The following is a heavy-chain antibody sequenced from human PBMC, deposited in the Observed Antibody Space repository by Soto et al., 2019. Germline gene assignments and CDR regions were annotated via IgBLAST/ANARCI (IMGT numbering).Heavy chain of an antibody. CDR3: ARGEGYCSGGSRLYYYYYYMDV. CDR2: INAGNGNT. V-gene: IGHV1-3*01. J-gene: IGHJ6*03. CDR1: GYTFTSYA. D-gene: IGHD2-15*01. Sequence: GASVKVSCKASGYTFTSYAMHWVRQAPGQRLEWMGWINAGNGNTKYSQKFQGRVTITRDTSASTAYMELSSLRSEDTAVYYCARGEGYCSGGSRLYYYYYYMDVWGKGTTVTVSS.